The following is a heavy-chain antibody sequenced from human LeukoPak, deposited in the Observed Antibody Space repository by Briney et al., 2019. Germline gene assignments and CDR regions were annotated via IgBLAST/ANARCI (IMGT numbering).Heavy chain of an antibody. CDR3: ARAKRNGFDI. V-gene: IGHV3-48*01. CDR2: IRSSSTTI. J-gene: IGHJ3*02. Sequence: GGSLRLSCTASGFTFSSYWMDWVRQAPGKGLEWVSYIRSSSTTIYYADSVKGRFTISRDNAKNSLYLQMNSLRAEDTAVHYCARAKRNGFDIWGQGTMVTVSS. CDR1: GFTFSSYW.